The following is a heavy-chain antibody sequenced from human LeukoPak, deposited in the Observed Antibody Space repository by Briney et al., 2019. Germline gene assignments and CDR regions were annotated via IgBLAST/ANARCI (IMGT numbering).Heavy chain of an antibody. Sequence: PGGSLRLSCAASGFTVSSYWMSWVRQAPGKGLEWVANIKQDGSEKYYVDSVKGRFTISRDNAKNSLYLQMNSLRAEDTAVYYCAREWEVEGVTDAFDIWGQGTMVTVSS. J-gene: IGHJ3*02. CDR1: GFTVSSYW. CDR3: AREWEVEGVTDAFDI. CDR2: IKQDGSEK. D-gene: IGHD1-26*01. V-gene: IGHV3-7*01.